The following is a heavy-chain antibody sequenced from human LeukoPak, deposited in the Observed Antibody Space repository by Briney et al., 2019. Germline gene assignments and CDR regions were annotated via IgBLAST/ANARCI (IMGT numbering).Heavy chain of an antibody. J-gene: IGHJ4*02. CDR3: STDAGFDSRWYNY. V-gene: IGHV3-15*01. CDR2: IKSNSAGGTT. Sequence: GGSLRLSCTTSGFTFSAAYMIWVRQAPGKGLEWVGRIKSNSAGGTTDYASPVKGRFIISRDDSKATVYLQMNSLKTEDTAVYYCSTDAGFDSRWYNYWGQGTLVTVSS. D-gene: IGHD6-13*01. CDR1: GFTFSAAY.